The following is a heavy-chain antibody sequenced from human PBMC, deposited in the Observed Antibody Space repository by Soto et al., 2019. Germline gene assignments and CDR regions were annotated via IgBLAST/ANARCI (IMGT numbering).Heavy chain of an antibody. CDR3: ARDWLMVYANNRYYYYGMDV. J-gene: IGHJ6*02. CDR2: IYYSGST. CDR1: GGSISSYY. Sequence: SETLSLTCTVSGGSISSYYWSWIRQPPGKGLEWIGYIYYSGSTNYNPSLKSRVTISVDTSKNQFSLKLSSVTAADTAVYYCARDWLMVYANNRYYYYGMDVWGQGTTVTVSS. V-gene: IGHV4-59*01. D-gene: IGHD2-8*01.